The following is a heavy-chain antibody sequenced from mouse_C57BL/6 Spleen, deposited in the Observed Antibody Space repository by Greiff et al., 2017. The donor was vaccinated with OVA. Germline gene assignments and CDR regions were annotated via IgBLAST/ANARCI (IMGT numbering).Heavy chain of an antibody. J-gene: IGHJ3*01. D-gene: IGHD2-1*01. Sequence: EVQLQQSGPELVKPGASVKISCKASGYTFTDYYMNWVKQSHGKSLEWIGDINPNNGGTSYNQKFKGKATLTVDKSSSTAYMELRSLTSEDSAVYYCAREGSYGNYEADWGQGTLVTVSA. V-gene: IGHV1-26*01. CDR2: INPNNGGT. CDR1: GYTFTDYY. CDR3: AREGSYGNYEAD.